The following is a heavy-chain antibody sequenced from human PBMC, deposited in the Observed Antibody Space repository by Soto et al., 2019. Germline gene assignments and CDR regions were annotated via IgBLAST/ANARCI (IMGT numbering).Heavy chain of an antibody. D-gene: IGHD1-1*01. CDR3: VGTYDY. J-gene: IGHJ4*02. CDR1: GYIFTDHA. V-gene: IGHV7-4-1*01. Sequence: ASAKVSCKASGYIFTDHAMNWVRQAPGQGLEWIGWINANTGNPTYAQGFTGRFVFSLDTSVSTAYLQIYSLRAEDTGVYYCVGTYDYWGQGTLVTVSS. CDR2: INANTGNP.